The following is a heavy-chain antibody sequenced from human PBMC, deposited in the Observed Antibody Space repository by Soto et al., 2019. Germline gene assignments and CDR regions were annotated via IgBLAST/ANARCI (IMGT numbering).Heavy chain of an antibody. CDR1: GFTFGDFG. V-gene: IGHV3-49*03. D-gene: IGHD2-2*01. CDR3: ASLTSWSQEYYYGMDV. Sequence: GGSLRLSCTGSGFTFGDFGMSWFRQAPRKGLEWLSFIRSKGYGGTTESAASVRGRFITSRDDSKSIAYLQMNSLKTEDTAVYYCASLTSWSQEYYYGMDVWGQGTTVTVSS. CDR2: IRSKGYGGTT. J-gene: IGHJ6*02.